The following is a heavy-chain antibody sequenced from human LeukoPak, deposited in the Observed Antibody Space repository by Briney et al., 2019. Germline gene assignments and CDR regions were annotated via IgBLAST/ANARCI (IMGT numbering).Heavy chain of an antibody. J-gene: IGHJ2*01. D-gene: IGHD2-15*01. CDR2: ISSSSSYI. Sequence: GGSLRLSCADSGFTFSSYSMNWVRQAPGKGLEWVSSISSSSSYIYYADSVKGRFTISRDNARNSLYLQMNSLRAEDTAVYYCARDGLAAATLHWCFDLWGRGTLVTVSS. V-gene: IGHV3-21*01. CDR1: GFTFSSYS. CDR3: ARDGLAAATLHWCFDL.